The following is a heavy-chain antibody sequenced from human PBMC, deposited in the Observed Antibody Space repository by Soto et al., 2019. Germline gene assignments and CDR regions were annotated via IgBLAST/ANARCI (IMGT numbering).Heavy chain of an antibody. CDR3: ARAVRASWFDP. CDR1: GYTLSSYG. V-gene: IGHV1-18*01. CDR2: ISAYNGNT. Sequence: ASVKVSCKASGYTLSSYGIIWLRQAPGQGLEWMGWISAYNGNTNYAQKLQGRVTMTTDTSTSTAYMELRSLRSDDTAVYYCARAVRASWFDPWGQGTLVTVSS. J-gene: IGHJ5*02.